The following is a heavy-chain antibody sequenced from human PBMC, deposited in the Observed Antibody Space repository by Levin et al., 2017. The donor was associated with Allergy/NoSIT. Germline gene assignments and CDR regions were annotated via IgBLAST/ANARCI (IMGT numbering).Heavy chain of an antibody. V-gene: IGHV3-74*01. CDR2: INSDGSST. CDR1: GFTFSSYW. CDR3: ARVLRYFDWLLDDY. D-gene: IGHD3-9*01. Sequence: GESLKISCAASGFTFSSYWMHWVRQAPGKGLVWVSRINSDGSSTSYADSVKGRFTISRDNAKNTLYLQMNSLRAEDTAVYYCARVLRYFDWLLDDYWGQGTLVTVSS. J-gene: IGHJ4*02.